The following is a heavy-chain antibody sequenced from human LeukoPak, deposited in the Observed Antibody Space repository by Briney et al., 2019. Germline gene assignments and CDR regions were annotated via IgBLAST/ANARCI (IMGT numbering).Heavy chain of an antibody. CDR2: IGTAGDT. V-gene: IGHV3-13*01. Sequence: GGSLRLSCAASGFTFSSYDMHWVRQATGKGLEWVSAIGTAGDTYYPGSVKGRFTISRENAKNSLYLQMNSLRAGDTAVYYCARVILEQWTYDYWGQGTLSPSPQ. D-gene: IGHD6-19*01. CDR3: ARVILEQWTYDY. J-gene: IGHJ4*02. CDR1: GFTFSSYD.